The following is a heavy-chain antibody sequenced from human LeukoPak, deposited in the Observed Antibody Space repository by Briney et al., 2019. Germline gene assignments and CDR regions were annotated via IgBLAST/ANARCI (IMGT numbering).Heavy chain of an antibody. D-gene: IGHD6-13*01. Sequence: GASVKVSCKASGYTFTTYGISWVRQAPGQGLEWMGWISAYNGNTNYAQKLQGRVTMTTDTSTNTAYMELRSLRSDDTAVYYCARDPRIIAATGTGAFDLWGQGTMVTVSS. V-gene: IGHV1-18*01. CDR2: ISAYNGNT. J-gene: IGHJ3*01. CDR1: GYTFTTYG. CDR3: ARDPRIIAATGTGAFDL.